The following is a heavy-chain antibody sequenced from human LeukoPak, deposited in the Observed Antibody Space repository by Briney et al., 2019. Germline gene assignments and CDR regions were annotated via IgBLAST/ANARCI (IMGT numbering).Heavy chain of an antibody. CDR1: GFTFIRYS. CDR2: ISSSCCTI. CDR3: ARDGSSADTAMVTYFDY. Sequence: GGSLRLSCAASGFTFIRYSMNSVRQAPGKGLEGVPYISSSCCTIYYADSVKGRFTISRDNAKNSLYLQMNSLRAEDTAAYYCARDGSSADTAMVTYFDYWGQGTLVTVSS. J-gene: IGHJ4*02. V-gene: IGHV3-48*04. D-gene: IGHD5-18*01.